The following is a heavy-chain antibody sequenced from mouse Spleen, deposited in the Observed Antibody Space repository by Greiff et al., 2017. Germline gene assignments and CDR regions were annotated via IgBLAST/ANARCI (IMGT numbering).Heavy chain of an antibody. Sequence: VQLQQPGAELVMPGASVKLSCKASGYTFTSYWMHWVKQRPGQGLEWIGEIDPSDSYTNYNQKFKGKATLTVDKSSSTAYMQLSSLTSEVSAVYYCARSSRYGYYFDYWGQGTTLTVSS. CDR1: GYTFTSYW. J-gene: IGHJ2*01. V-gene: IGHV1-69*01. CDR3: ARSSRYGYYFDY. D-gene: IGHD2-10*02. CDR2: IDPSDSYT.